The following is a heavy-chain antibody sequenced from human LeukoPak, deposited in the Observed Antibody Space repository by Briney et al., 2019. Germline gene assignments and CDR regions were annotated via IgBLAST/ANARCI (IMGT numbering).Heavy chain of an antibody. CDR3: ARSPAYCSGGTCYGHNWFDL. V-gene: IGHV1-46*01. J-gene: IGHJ5*01. D-gene: IGHD2-15*01. Sequence: ASVKVSCKASGDTFTSHYIHWVRQAPGQGLEWMGISNPRGGSTSHAQKFQGRVTMTTDTSTSTVYMELSSLRSEDTAVYYCARSPAYCSGGTCYGHNWFDLWGQGTLVTVSS. CDR2: SNPRGGST. CDR1: GDTFTSHY.